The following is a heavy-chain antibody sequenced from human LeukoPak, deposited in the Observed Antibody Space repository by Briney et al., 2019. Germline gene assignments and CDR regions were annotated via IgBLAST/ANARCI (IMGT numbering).Heavy chain of an antibody. CDR1: GFTFSSYA. D-gene: IGHD3-10*01. Sequence: GGSLRLSCAASGFTFSSYAMSWVRQAPGKGLEWVSAISGSGGSTYYADSVRGRFTISRDNSKNTLYLQMNSLRAEDTAVYYCAKVYNYYGSGSSTRVYYFDYWGQGTLVTVSS. CDR3: AKVYNYYGSGSSTRVYYFDY. J-gene: IGHJ4*02. CDR2: ISGSGGST. V-gene: IGHV3-23*01.